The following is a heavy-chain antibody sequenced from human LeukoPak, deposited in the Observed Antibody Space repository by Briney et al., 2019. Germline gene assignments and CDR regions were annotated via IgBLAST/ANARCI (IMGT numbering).Heavy chain of an antibody. J-gene: IGHJ4*02. D-gene: IGHD4-11*01. CDR1: GYSISSDYY. V-gene: IGHV4-38-2*01. CDR2: SYRSGST. Sequence: KPSETLSLTCAVSGYSISSDYYCGWIRQPPGKGLEWIGNSYRSGSTDYNPSLKSRVTISVDTSKNQFSLKLSSATAADTAVYYCARVSTTVAVKYWGQGILVTISS. CDR3: ARVSTTVAVKY.